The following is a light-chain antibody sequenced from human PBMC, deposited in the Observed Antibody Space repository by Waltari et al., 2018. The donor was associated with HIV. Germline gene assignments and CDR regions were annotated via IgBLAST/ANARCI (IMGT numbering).Light chain of an antibody. CDR1: DSNIGTSS. CDR2: SNH. Sequence: QPVLTQLPSVSGTPGQTVTISCSGSDSNIGTSSVYWYQVLPGTTPRLLIFSNHERPSGGPGRFSGSKSGASASLTIFGLRSEDEADYYCSTWDKTQSAQVFGGGTKLTV. J-gene: IGLJ3*02. V-gene: IGLV1-47*01. CDR3: STWDKTQSAQV.